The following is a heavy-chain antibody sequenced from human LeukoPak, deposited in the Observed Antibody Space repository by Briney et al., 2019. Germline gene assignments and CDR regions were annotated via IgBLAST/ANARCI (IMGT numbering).Heavy chain of an antibody. CDR1: GYTFTSYY. CDR2: INPSGGST. Sequence: ASVKVSXKASGYTFTSYYMHWVRQAPGQGLEWMRIINPSGGSTSYAQKFQGRVTMTRDTSTSTVYMELSSLRSEDTGVYYCARRSASCSGGSCYPDAFDIWGQGTMVTVSS. CDR3: ARRSASCSGGSCYPDAFDI. D-gene: IGHD2-15*01. V-gene: IGHV1-46*03. J-gene: IGHJ3*02.